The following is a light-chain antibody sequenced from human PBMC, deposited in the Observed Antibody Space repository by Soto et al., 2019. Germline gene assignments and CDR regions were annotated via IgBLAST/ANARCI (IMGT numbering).Light chain of an antibody. CDR1: QSISSY. CDR3: QQSYSTPIT. Sequence: DIQLTQSPSSLSASVGDRVTITCPASQSISSYLNWYQQKPGIAPKLLIYAASSLQSGVPSRFSGSGSGTDFTLTISSLQPEDFATYYCQQSYSTPITFGQGTRLEI. J-gene: IGKJ5*01. V-gene: IGKV1-39*01. CDR2: AAS.